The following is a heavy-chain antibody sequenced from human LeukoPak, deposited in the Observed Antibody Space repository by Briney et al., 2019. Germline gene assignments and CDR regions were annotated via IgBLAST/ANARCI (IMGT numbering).Heavy chain of an antibody. CDR3: ARQTTEGFDP. J-gene: IGHJ5*02. D-gene: IGHD4-17*01. CDR2: ISYRGST. CDR1: GGSVTSGSYY. V-gene: IGHV4-61*01. Sequence: SETLSLTCSVSGGSVTSGSYYWSWIRQPPGKELEWIGYISYRGSTNYNPSLKSRVTISVDTSKNQFSLKLSSVTAADTAVYYCARQTTEGFDPWGQGVLVTVSS.